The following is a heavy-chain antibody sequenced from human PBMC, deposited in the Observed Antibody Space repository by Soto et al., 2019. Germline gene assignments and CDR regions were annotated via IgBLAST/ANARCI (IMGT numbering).Heavy chain of an antibody. CDR1: GGSISRYY. Sequence: TLSLTCTVSGGSISRYYWSLIRQPPGKGLEWIGYIYYSGSTNYNPSLKSRVTISVDTSKNQFSLKLSSVTAADTAVYYCARAGSRYEGLYFDYWGQGTLVTVSS. J-gene: IGHJ4*02. D-gene: IGHD3-10*01. V-gene: IGHV4-59*08. CDR2: IYYSGST. CDR3: ARAGSRYEGLYFDY.